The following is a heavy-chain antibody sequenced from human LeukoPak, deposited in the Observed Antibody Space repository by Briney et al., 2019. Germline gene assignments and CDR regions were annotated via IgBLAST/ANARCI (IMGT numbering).Heavy chain of an antibody. CDR2: ISSSGSTI. CDR3: ARAEASDAFDI. V-gene: IGHV3-48*03. J-gene: IGHJ3*02. Sequence: GGSLRLSCAASGFTFSSYEMNWVRQAPGKGLEWVSYISSSGSTIYYADSVKGRLTISRDNAKNSLYLQMNSLRAEDTAVYYCARAEASDAFDIWGQGTMVTVSS. CDR1: GFTFSSYE.